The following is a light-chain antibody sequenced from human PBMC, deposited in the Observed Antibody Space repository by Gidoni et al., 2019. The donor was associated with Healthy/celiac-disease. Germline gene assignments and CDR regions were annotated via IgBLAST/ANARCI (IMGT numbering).Light chain of an antibody. Sequence: IVFTQSPGTLSLSPGERATLSCRASQSVSSYVAWYQQKPGQAPRLLIYDASNRATGIPARFSGSGSGTDFTLTISSLEPEDFAVYYCQQRSNWPLTFXGXTKVEIK. CDR1: QSVSSY. CDR3: QQRSNWPLT. J-gene: IGKJ4*01. V-gene: IGKV3-11*01. CDR2: DAS.